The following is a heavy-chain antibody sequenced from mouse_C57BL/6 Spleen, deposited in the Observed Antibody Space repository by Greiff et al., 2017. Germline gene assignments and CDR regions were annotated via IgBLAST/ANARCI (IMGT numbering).Heavy chain of an antibody. V-gene: IGHV3-6*01. J-gene: IGHJ2*01. CDR2: ISYDGSN. CDR1: GYSITSCYY. CDR3: ARVDLDYEGCDY. Sequence: EVKLMESGPGLVKPSQSLSLTCSVTGYSITSCYYWNWIRQFPGNKLEWMGYISYDGSNNYNPSLKNRISITRDTSKNQCFLKLNSVTTEDTATYDCARVDLDYEGCDYWGQGTTLTVSS. D-gene: IGHD2-4*01.